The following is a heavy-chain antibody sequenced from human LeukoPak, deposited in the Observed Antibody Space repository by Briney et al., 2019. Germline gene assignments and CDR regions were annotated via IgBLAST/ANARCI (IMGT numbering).Heavy chain of an antibody. Sequence: SGGSLRLSCAASGFTFSSYAMSWVRQAPGKGLEWVSAISGSGGSTYYADSVKGRFTISRDNSKNTLYLQMNSLRAEDTAVYYCAKDRPYSGSYLPTFDYWGQGTLVTVSS. CDR3: AKDRPYSGSYLPTFDY. J-gene: IGHJ4*02. CDR1: GFTFSSYA. D-gene: IGHD1-26*01. V-gene: IGHV3-23*01. CDR2: ISGSGGST.